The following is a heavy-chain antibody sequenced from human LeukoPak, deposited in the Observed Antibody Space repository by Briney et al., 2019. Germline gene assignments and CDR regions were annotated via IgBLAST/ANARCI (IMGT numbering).Heavy chain of an antibody. V-gene: IGHV1-8*01. D-gene: IGHD6-6*01. Sequence: GASVKVSCKASXYXXTSYDINWGREXTGQGLEWXGWMNPNSGNTGYAQKFQGRVTMTRNTSISTAYMELSSLRSEDTAVYYCATYSSSSHYYYYYYYMDVWGKGTTVTVSS. CDR2: MNPNSGNT. J-gene: IGHJ6*03. CDR3: ATYSSSSHYYYYYYYMDV. CDR1: XYXXTSYD.